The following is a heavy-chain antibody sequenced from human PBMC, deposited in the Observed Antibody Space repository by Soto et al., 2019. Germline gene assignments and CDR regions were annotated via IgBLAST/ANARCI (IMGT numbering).Heavy chain of an antibody. V-gene: IGHV4-59*01. CDR3: ARTGQIGVPWGLDS. D-gene: IGHD3-10*01. Sequence: SETLSLTCTVSGGSINSYYWAWIRQPPGKGLEWIGYIYHTGGTNYDPSLQSRVTISADSSMNQFSLKLTSVTAADTAVYYCARTGQIGVPWGLDSWGQGTLVTVSS. J-gene: IGHJ4*02. CDR1: GGSINSYY. CDR2: IYHTGGT.